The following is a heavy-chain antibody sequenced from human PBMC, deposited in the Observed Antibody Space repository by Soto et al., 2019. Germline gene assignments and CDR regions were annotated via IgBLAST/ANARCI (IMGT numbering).Heavy chain of an antibody. D-gene: IGHD3-22*01. J-gene: IGHJ5*02. CDR3: ARVVLYYYDGDPRFRFDP. CDR1: GVSVNSGNYY. CDR2: IYYSGST. V-gene: IGHV4-61*03. Sequence: PSETLSLTCTVSGVSVNSGNYYWSWIRQPPGKGLEWIGYIYYSGSTNYNPSLKSRVTISLDTSKNHLSLKLNSMTAADTAMYYCARVVLYYYDGDPRFRFDPWGQGTLVTVSS.